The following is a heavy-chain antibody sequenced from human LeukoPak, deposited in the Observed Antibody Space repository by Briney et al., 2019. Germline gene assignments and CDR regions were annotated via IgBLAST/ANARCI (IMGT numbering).Heavy chain of an antibody. V-gene: IGHV4-59*01. J-gene: IGHJ5*02. D-gene: IGHD2-2*01. CDR3: AGGPADYNWFDP. CDR1: GGSISSYY. CDR2: NYYSGST. Sequence: SETLSLTCTVSGGSISSYYWSWIRQPPGKGLEWIGYNYYSGSTNYNPSLKSRVTISVDTSKNQFSLKLSSVTAADTAVYYCAGGPADYNWFDPWGQGTLVTVSS.